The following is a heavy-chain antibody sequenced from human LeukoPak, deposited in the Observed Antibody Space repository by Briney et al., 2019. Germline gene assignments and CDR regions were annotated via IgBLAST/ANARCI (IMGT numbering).Heavy chain of an antibody. V-gene: IGHV1-2*02. CDR3: ARDGVSGGAFEI. Sequence: ASVKVSCKASGYTFTDYYIHWVRQAPGQGLEWLGWIYPNSGGTNYAQKFQGRVTMTRDTSISAAYMELTRLRSDDTAMYYCARDGVSGGAFEIWGQGTMVTVSS. CDR1: GYTFTDYY. J-gene: IGHJ3*02. D-gene: IGHD2-8*01. CDR2: IYPNSGGT.